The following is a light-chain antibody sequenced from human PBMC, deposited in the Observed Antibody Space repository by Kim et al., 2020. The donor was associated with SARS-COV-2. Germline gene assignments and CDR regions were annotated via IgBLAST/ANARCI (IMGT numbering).Light chain of an antibody. J-gene: IGLJ3*02. CDR1: SGYSNYK. CDR3: GADHGSGSNFVCV. Sequence: LDSGYSNYKVDWYQQGPGKGPRFGMRVGPGWIVGSKGDGIPDRFSVLGSGRNRYLTIKNIQEEDESDYHCGADHGSGSNFVCVFGGGTQLTVL. V-gene: IGLV9-49*01. CDR2: VGPGWIVG.